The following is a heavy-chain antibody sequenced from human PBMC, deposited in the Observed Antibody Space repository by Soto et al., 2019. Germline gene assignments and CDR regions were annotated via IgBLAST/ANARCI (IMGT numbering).Heavy chain of an antibody. J-gene: IGHJ6*02. D-gene: IGHD3-3*01. V-gene: IGHV1-18*01. CDR1: GYSFTAYG. CDR3: ARDAPPPELRFLEWHNYDYNGMDV. CDR2: ISCYNGKT. Sequence: QVQVVQSGDEVKETGASVRVSCKTSGYSFTAYGISWVRQAPGQGLEWMGWISCYNGKTKYAQKVQGRVTMPTDPSTSTAYMEVRSLRSDDTAIYYCARDAPPPELRFLEWHNYDYNGMDVWGQGTTVTVSS.